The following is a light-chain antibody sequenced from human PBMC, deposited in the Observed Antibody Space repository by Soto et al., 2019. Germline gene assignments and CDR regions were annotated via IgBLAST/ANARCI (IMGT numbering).Light chain of an antibody. CDR1: QSITRY. CDR2: AAS. V-gene: IGKV1-39*01. CDR3: QQYNNWPRT. J-gene: IGKJ2*01. Sequence: DIQITQSPPSLSASVGDRVTITCRASQSITRYLNWYQQKPGKAPKLLIYAASSLQSGVPSRFSGSGSGTDFTLTISSLQSEDFAVYYCQQYNNWPRTFGQGTKLEIK.